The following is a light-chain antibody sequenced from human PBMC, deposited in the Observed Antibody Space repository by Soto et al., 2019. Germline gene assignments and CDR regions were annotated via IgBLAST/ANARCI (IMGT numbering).Light chain of an antibody. J-gene: IGKJ4*01. Sequence: IVLTQSPATLSLSPGERATLSCRASQSIGDRLAWYQQKPGQAPRLLIYDASYRATGIPARFSGSGSGTDFTFIFSSLVPEDFAVVYCQHRTIWPPGATFGGGTKVEI. CDR2: DAS. CDR1: QSIGDR. CDR3: QHRTIWPPGAT. V-gene: IGKV3-11*01.